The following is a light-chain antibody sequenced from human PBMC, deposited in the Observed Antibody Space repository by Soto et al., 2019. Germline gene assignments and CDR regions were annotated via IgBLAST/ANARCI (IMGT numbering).Light chain of an antibody. V-gene: IGLV1-40*01. Sequence: QSVLTQPPSVSGAPGQRVTISCTESSSNIGAGYDVHWYQQVPGTAPKLLIYGNSNRPSGVPDRFFGSKSGTSASLAITGLQAEDEADYYCQSYDSSLSGLVIFGGGTQLTVL. CDR3: QSYDSSLSGLVI. CDR1: SSNIGAGYD. J-gene: IGLJ2*01. CDR2: GNS.